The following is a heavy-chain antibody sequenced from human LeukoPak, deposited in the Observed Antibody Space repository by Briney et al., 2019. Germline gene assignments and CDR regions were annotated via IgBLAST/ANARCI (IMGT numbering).Heavy chain of an antibody. CDR3: ARSWGPFDY. CDR2: IYYSGST. J-gene: IGHJ4*02. CDR1: GGSISSYY. V-gene: IGHV4-59*01. D-gene: IGHD7-27*01. Sequence: PSETLSLTCTVSGGSISSYYWSWIRQPPGKGLGWIGYIYYSGSTNYNPSLKSRVTISVDTSKNQFSLKLSSVTAADTAVYYCARSWGPFDYWGQGTLVTVSS.